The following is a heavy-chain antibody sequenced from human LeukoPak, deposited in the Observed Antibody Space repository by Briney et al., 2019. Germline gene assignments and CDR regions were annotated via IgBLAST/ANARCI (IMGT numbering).Heavy chain of an antibody. D-gene: IGHD1-1*01. V-gene: IGHV3-33*01. CDR2: VWYDGSKK. CDR1: GFTFSSYG. Sequence: GRSLRLSCAASGFTFSSYGMHWVRQAPGKGLEWVAVVWYDGSKKNYAESVKGRFTISRDDSESTLYLQMNSLRAEDTAVYYCARDISRHTYYLDYWGRGTLVTVFS. J-gene: IGHJ4*02. CDR3: ARDISRHTYYLDY.